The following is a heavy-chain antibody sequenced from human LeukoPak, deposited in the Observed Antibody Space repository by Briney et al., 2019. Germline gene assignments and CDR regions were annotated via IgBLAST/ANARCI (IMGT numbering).Heavy chain of an antibody. CDR3: ARDRLDYYGGILTFDY. V-gene: IGHV1-69*05. Sequence: SVKVSCKASGGTFSSYAISWVRHAPGQGLECMGRIIPIFGTANYAQKFQGRVTITTDESTSTAYMELSSLRSEDTAVYYCARDRLDYYGGILTFDYWGQGTLVTVSS. CDR2: IIPIFGTA. J-gene: IGHJ4*02. CDR1: GGTFSSYA. D-gene: IGHD3-10*01.